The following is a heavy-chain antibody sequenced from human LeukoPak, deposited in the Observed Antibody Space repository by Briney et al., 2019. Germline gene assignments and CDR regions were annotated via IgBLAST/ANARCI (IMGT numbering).Heavy chain of an antibody. V-gene: IGHV1-69*04. CDR2: IIPILGIA. CDR3: ARGIGGTTLDYYDY. D-gene: IGHD1-26*01. CDR1: GGTFSSYA. Sequence: SVKVSCKASGGTFSSYAISWVRQAPGQGLEWMGRIIPILGIANYAQKFQGRVTITTDESTSTAYMELSSLRSEDTAVYYCARGIGGTTLDYYDYWGQGTLVTVSS. J-gene: IGHJ4*02.